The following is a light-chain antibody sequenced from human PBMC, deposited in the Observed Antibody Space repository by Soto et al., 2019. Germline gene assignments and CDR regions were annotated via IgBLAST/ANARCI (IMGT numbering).Light chain of an antibody. V-gene: IGKV1-5*03. CDR1: QTISSW. J-gene: IGKJ1*01. CDR3: QHYNSYSEA. CDR2: KAS. Sequence: DIQMTQSPSSLSASVGDRFTSTCRASQTISSWLAWYQQKPGKAPKLLIYKASTLKSGVPSRFSGSGSGTEFTLTISSLQPDGFATYYCQHYNSYSEAFGQGTKVDIK.